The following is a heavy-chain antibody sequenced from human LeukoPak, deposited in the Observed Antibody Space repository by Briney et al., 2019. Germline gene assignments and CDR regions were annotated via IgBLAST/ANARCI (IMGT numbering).Heavy chain of an antibody. D-gene: IGHD2-2*01. CDR2: IYTSGST. Sequence: SETLTLTCTVSGGSISSGSYYWSWIRQPAGKGLEWIGRIYTSGSTNYNPSLKSRVTISVDTSKNQFSLKLSSVTATDTAVYYCARVASVPAATFDYWGQGTLVTVSS. CDR1: GGSISSGSYY. J-gene: IGHJ4*02. V-gene: IGHV4-61*02. CDR3: ARVASVPAATFDY.